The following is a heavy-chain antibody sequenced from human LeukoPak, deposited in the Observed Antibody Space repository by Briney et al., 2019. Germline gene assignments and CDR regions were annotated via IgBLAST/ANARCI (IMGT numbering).Heavy chain of an antibody. CDR1: GYSISSGYY. J-gene: IGHJ4*02. CDR2: IFHSGST. D-gene: IGHD3-10*01. Sequence: SETLSLTCAVSGYSISSGYYWGWIRQPPGKGLEWSGSIFHSGSTYYNPSLKSRVTISVDTSKDHFSLKLSSVTAADTAIYYCARVSPYGSGTGLFDYWGQGTLVTVSS. CDR3: ARVSPYGSGTGLFDY. V-gene: IGHV4-38-2*01.